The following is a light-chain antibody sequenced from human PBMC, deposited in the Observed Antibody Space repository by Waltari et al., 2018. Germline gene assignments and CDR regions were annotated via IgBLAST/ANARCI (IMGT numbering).Light chain of an antibody. V-gene: IGKV3-20*01. J-gene: IGKJ4*01. CDR2: DAS. CDR3: QQYDISPLT. Sequence: IGLLQPPRTLSLSPAERATLPCRASQTGRTTYFAWYQQKPGQAPTLLIYDASSMATGIPDRFSGSGSGTDFSLTISSLEPEDFAVYYCQQYDISPLTFGGGTKVEIK. CDR1: QTGRTTY.